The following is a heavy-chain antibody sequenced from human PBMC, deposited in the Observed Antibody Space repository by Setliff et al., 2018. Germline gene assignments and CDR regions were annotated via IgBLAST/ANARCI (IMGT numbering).Heavy chain of an antibody. D-gene: IGHD3-22*01. Sequence: ASVKVSCKASGYTFTSYYMHWVRQAPGQGLEWMGWISVYNGNAKYAQKFQGRVTMTADTSTSTAYMDLRSLRSDDTAVYYCTRDRPYENDSTGYYYFDYWGQGTLVTVSS. V-gene: IGHV1-18*04. CDR2: ISVYNGNA. CDR3: TRDRPYENDSTGYYYFDY. J-gene: IGHJ4*02. CDR1: GYTFTSYY.